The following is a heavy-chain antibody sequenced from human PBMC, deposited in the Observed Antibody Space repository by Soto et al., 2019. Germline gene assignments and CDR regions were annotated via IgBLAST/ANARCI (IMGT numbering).Heavy chain of an antibody. CDR3: ARGDFQGIAAAVTQGRLPSRRNWFDP. V-gene: IGHV4-34*01. J-gene: IGHJ5*02. D-gene: IGHD6-13*01. Sequence: QVQLQQWGAGLLKPSETLSLTCAVYGGSFSGYYWTWIRQPPGKGLEWVGEIIHNGVANYNPSLKSRVTISVDTSKNQLSLNLSSVTAADTAVYYWARGDFQGIAAAVTQGRLPSRRNWFDPWGQGTLVTVSS. CDR2: IIHNGVA. CDR1: GGSFSGYY.